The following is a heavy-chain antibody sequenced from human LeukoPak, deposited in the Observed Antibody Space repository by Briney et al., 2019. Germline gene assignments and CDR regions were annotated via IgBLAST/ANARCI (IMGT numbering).Heavy chain of an antibody. D-gene: IGHD6-13*01. CDR1: GGSIGSYY. V-gene: IGHV4-59*01. CDR3: ASSSAAEDYDY. J-gene: IGHJ4*02. CDR2: IYYSGST. Sequence: SETLSLTCTVSGGSIGSYYWSWIRQPPGKGLEWIGYIYYSGSTNYNPSLKSRVTISVDTSKNQFSLKLSSVTAADTAVYYCASSSAAEDYDYWGQGTLVTVSS.